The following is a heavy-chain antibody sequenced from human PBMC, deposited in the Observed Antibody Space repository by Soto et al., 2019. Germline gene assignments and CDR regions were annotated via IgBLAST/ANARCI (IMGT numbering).Heavy chain of an antibody. J-gene: IGHJ4*02. CDR1: GVSVNIGTYY. Sequence: PSETLSLTCTVPGVSVNIGTYYWSLIRQPPGKGLEWIGFIHYSGSTNYNPSLKGRVTMSVDTSKNQFSLKLTSVNTADTAIYYCTRGGDPYKTGQWGKGTLVIVGS. D-gene: IGHD2-21*02. CDR2: IHYSGST. V-gene: IGHV4-61*01. CDR3: TRGGDPYKTGQ.